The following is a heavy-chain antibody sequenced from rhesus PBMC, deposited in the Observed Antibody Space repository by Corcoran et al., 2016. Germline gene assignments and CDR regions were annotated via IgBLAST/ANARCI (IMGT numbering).Heavy chain of an antibody. V-gene: IGHV4-106*01. J-gene: IGHJ1*01. CDR3: ARGPPYYYDSGYYVPEYFEF. CDR1: GGSISDDYY. D-gene: IGHD3-28*01. CDR2: ILGSVGGP. Sequence: QVQLQESGPGLVKPSTTLSLTCAVSGGSISDDYYWSWIRQPPGKGLEWIGYILGSVGGPNYDPSLKIRFTSSIDASKNKVSLKRSSGPAADTAVYYCARGPPYYYDSGYYVPEYFEFWGQGALVTVSS.